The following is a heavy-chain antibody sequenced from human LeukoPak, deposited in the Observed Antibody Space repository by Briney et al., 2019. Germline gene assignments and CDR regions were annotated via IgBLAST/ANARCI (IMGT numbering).Heavy chain of an antibody. CDR3: ARDLMTPDAFDI. CDR2: ISGDGHYI. CDR1: GFIFTNYA. D-gene: IGHD2-8*01. V-gene: IGHV3-23*01. J-gene: IGHJ3*02. Sequence: GGSLRLSCVASGFIFTNYAMTWVRQAPGKGLEWVAAISGDGHYIYYTDSVKGRFTISRDNAKNTLYLQMNSLRVEDTAVYYCARDLMTPDAFDIWGQGTMVTVSS.